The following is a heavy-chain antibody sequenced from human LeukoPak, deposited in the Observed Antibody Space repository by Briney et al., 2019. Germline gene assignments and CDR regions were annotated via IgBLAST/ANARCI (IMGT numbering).Heavy chain of an antibody. CDR1: GYTFTGYY. CDR2: INPNSGGT. J-gene: IGHJ5*02. V-gene: IGHV1-2*02. Sequence: ASVKVSCKASGYTFTGYYMHWVRQAPGQGLEWMGWINPNSGGTNYAQKFQGRVTMTRDTSISTAYMELSRLRSDDTAVYYCARDPYNWNYVGGNWFDPWGQGTLVTVSS. D-gene: IGHD1-7*01. CDR3: ARDPYNWNYVGGNWFDP.